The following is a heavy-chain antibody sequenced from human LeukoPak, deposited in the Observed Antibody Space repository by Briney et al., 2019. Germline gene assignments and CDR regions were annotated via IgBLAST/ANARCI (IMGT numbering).Heavy chain of an antibody. CDR1: GFTFSSYG. V-gene: IGHV3-30*02. CDR3: AKDPDSSGYGDY. J-gene: IGHJ4*02. CDR2: IRYDGSNK. D-gene: IGHD3-22*01. Sequence: GGSLRLSCAASGFTFSSYGMPWVRQAPGKGLEWVAFIRYDGSNKYYADSVKGRFTISRDNSKNTLYLQMNSLRAEDTAVYYCAKDPDSSGYGDYWGQGTLVTVSS.